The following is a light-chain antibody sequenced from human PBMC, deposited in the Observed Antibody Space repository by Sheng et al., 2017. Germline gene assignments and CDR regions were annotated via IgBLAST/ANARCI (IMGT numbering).Light chain of an antibody. J-gene: IGKJ1*01. V-gene: IGKV1D-12*01. CDR2: AAS. CDR1: QNIDSW. Sequence: DLQMTQSPSSVSASVGDRVTITCRASQNIDSWLVWYQQKPGKAPKLLIYAASTLQTGVPSRFSGRGSGTEFTLTISSLQPEDFATYYCQQSRYTPRTFGQGTKVEIK. CDR3: QQSRYTPRT.